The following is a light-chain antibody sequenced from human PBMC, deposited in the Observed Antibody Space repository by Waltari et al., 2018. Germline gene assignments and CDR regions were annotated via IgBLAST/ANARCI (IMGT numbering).Light chain of an antibody. J-gene: IGLJ3*02. Sequence: QTVVTQEPSLSVSPGGTITLPCALSSGSLSTTPYAPWYQQTPGQAPRTLVYKANARSSGVPDRFSGSILGNTAALTITGAQADDESDYYCALYMGSGIWVFDGGTKLTVL. CDR1: SGSLSTTPY. CDR3: ALYMGSGIWV. CDR2: KAN. V-gene: IGLV8-61*01.